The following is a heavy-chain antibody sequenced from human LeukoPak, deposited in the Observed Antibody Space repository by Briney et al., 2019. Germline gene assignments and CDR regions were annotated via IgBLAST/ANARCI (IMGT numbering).Heavy chain of an antibody. V-gene: IGHV4-34*01. CDR3: ARHSSYPDAFDI. CDR2: INHSGST. J-gene: IGHJ3*02. D-gene: IGHD2-21*01. Sequence: PSETLSLTCAVYGGSFSGYYWSWIRQPPGKGLEWIGEINHSGSTNYNPSLKSRVTISVDTSKNQFSLKLSSVTAADTAVYYCARHSSYPDAFDIWGQGTMVTVSS. CDR1: GGSFSGYY.